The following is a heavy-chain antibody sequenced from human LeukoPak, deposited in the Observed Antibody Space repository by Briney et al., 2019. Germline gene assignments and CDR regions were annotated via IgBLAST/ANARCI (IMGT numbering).Heavy chain of an antibody. V-gene: IGHV3-7*01. Sequence: GGSLRLSCAASGFTFSSYWMSWVRQAPGKGLEWVANIKQDGSEKYYVDPVKGRFTISRDNAKNSLYLQMNSLRAEDTAVYYCARAPIKYGSGSYSRAFDIWGQGTMVTVSS. CDR3: ARAPIKYGSGSYSRAFDI. D-gene: IGHD3-10*01. CDR1: GFTFSSYW. CDR2: IKQDGSEK. J-gene: IGHJ3*02.